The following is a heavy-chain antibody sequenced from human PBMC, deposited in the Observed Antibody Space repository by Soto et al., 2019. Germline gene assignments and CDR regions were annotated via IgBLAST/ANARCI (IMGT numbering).Heavy chain of an antibody. CDR3: AKDPLGYCSGGSCSDI. V-gene: IGHV3-23*01. CDR2: ISGSGGST. CDR1: GFTFSSYA. Sequence: GGSLRLSCAASGFTFSSYAMSWVRKAPGKGLEWVSAISGSGGSTYYADSVKGRFTISRDNSKNTLYLQMNSLRAEDTAVYYCAKDPLGYCSGGSCSDIWGQGTMVTVSS. D-gene: IGHD2-15*01. J-gene: IGHJ3*02.